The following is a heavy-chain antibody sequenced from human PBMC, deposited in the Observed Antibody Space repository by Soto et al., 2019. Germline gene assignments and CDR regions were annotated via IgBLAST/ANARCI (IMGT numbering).Heavy chain of an antibody. CDR1: GGSISNYY. Sequence: SETLSLTCTVSGGSISNYYWSWIRQPAGKGREWIGRIYTSGSTDYNPSLKSRVTISIDTSKNQFSLKVTSMTAADTAVYYCARERREEIHDGYDIDYWGQGTLVTVSS. CDR2: IYTSGST. D-gene: IGHD5-12*01. J-gene: IGHJ4*02. V-gene: IGHV4-4*07. CDR3: ARERREEIHDGYDIDY.